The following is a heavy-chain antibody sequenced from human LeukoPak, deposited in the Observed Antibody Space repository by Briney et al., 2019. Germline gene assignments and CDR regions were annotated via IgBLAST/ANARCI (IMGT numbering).Heavy chain of an antibody. D-gene: IGHD5-24*01. J-gene: IGHJ4*02. CDR2: IRSKANSYAT. V-gene: IGHV3-73*01. CDR1: GFTFSGSA. Sequence: GGSLRLSCAASGFTFSGSAMHWVRQASGKGLEWVGRIRSKANSYATAYAASVKGRFTISRDDSKNTAYLQMNSLKTEDTAVYYCARDGYNYVGYFDYWGQGTLVTVSS. CDR3: ARDGYNYVGYFDY.